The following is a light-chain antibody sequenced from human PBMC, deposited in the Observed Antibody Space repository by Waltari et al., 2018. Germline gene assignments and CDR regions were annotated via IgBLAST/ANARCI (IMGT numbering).Light chain of an antibody. CDR2: KAS. J-gene: IGKJ1*01. CDR3: QPYHSSSRT. V-gene: IGKV1-5*03. CDR1: QRIDSW. Sequence: DIQMTQSPYTLSASVGDRVNITCRASQRIDSWLAWYQQKPRKASNILIYKASSLHSGVPSRFIGRESGTEFTLTISSLPPDDFAAYYCQPYHSSSRTFGPETNVEMK.